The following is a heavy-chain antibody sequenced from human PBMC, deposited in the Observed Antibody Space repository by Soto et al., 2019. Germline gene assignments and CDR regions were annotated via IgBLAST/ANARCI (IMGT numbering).Heavy chain of an antibody. CDR2: ISYDGSDK. V-gene: IGHV3-30*03. CDR3: ARVGGRFVWDVKNDAFDM. Sequence: GGSLRLSCAVSGFTFSIYGMQWVRQAPGKGLECVAGISYDGSDKYYVDSVKGRFTISRDNSKNTLYLQMNSLRAEDTAVYYCARVGGRFVWDVKNDAFDMWGRGTMVTVSS. D-gene: IGHD3-16*01. CDR1: GFTFSIYG. J-gene: IGHJ3*02.